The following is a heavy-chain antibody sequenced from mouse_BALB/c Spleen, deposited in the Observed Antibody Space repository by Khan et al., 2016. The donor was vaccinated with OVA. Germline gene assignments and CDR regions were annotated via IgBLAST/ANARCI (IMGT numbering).Heavy chain of an antibody. V-gene: IGHV1S137*01. CDR3: ARPAYDGYYDY. D-gene: IGHD2-3*01. J-gene: IGHJ2*01. CDR2: ISTYSGNT. CDR1: GYTFTDYA. Sequence: QIQLVQSGPELVRPGVSVKISCKGSGYTFTDYAMYWVKQSHAESLEWIGLISTYSGNTNYNQKFKGKATMTVDKSSTTAYMELARLTSEDSAISYCARPAYDGYYDYWGQGTTLTVSS.